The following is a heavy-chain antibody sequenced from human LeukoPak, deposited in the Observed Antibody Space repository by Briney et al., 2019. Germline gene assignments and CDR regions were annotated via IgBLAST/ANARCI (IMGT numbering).Heavy chain of an antibody. V-gene: IGHV3-74*01. CDR1: GFTFSDYW. D-gene: IGHD3-10*01. CDR2: ISSDGSRV. Sequence: GGSLTLSCAASGFTFSDYWMHWVRQAPGKGLVWVSRISSDGSRVTYADSVKGRFTISRDNAKNTLYLQMNSLRAEDTAVYYCATPVPHGSDPSLYYYYMDVWGKGTTVTISS. J-gene: IGHJ6*03. CDR3: ATPVPHGSDPSLYYYYMDV.